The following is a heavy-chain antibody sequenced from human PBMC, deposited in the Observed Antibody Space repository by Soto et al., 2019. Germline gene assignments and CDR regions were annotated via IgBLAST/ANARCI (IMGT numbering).Heavy chain of an antibody. CDR2: ISAYNGNT. Sequence: ASVKVSCKASGYTFISYGISWVRQAPGQGLEWMGWISAYNGNTNYAQKLQGRVTMTTDTSTSTAYMELRSLRSDDTAVYYCARDRYSSSSTPNWFDPWGQGTLVTVSS. D-gene: IGHD6-6*01. CDR3: ARDRYSSSSTPNWFDP. CDR1: GYTFISYG. V-gene: IGHV1-18*01. J-gene: IGHJ5*02.